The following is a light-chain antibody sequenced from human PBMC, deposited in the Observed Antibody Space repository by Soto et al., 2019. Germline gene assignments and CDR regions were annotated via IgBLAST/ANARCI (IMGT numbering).Light chain of an antibody. V-gene: IGKV4-1*01. CDR3: QQYYSTPPT. CDR1: QSVLYRSSNKNY. CDR2: RAS. Sequence: IVRTRSPDSLSVSLGERASINCKTSQSVLYRSSNKNYLAWYQQKPGQPPKLLIYRASTRESGVPDRFSGSGSGTDFTLTISSLQAEDVAVYYCQQYYSTPPTFGQGTKVEIK. J-gene: IGKJ1*01.